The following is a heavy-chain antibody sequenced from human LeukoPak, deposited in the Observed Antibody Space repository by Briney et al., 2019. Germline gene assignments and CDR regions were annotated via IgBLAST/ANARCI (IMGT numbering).Heavy chain of an antibody. J-gene: IGHJ3*02. CDR1: GGSISSSSYY. D-gene: IGHD1-26*01. Sequence: SETLSLTCTVSGGSISSSSYYWSWIRQPPGKGLEWIGEINHSGSTNYNPSLKSRVTISVDKSKNQFSLKLSSMTAADTAVYYCASSGSSGAFDIWGQGTMVTVSS. V-gene: IGHV4-61*05. CDR2: INHSGST. CDR3: ASSGSSGAFDI.